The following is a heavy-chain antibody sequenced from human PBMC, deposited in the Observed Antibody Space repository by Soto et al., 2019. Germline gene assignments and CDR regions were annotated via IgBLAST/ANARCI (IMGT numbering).Heavy chain of an antibody. D-gene: IGHD3-3*01. Sequence: ASVKVSCKASGGTSSSYAISCVRQAPGQGLEWMGGIIPIFGTANYAQKFQGRVTITADESTSTAYMELNSLRSEDTAVYYCARDRITIFGVVIKLRSDYYYYYGMDVWGQGTTVTVSS. J-gene: IGHJ6*02. CDR2: IIPIFGTA. CDR3: ARDRITIFGVVIKLRSDYYYYYGMDV. CDR1: GGTSSSYA. V-gene: IGHV1-69*13.